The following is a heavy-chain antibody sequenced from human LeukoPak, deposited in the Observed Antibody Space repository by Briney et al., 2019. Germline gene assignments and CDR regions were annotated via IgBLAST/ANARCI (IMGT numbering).Heavy chain of an antibody. CDR2: ISYDGRNK. CDR3: ARGSGYLETFDY. D-gene: IGHD3-22*01. Sequence: PGGSLRLSCAASGFTFSSYAMHWVRQAPGKGLEWVAVISYDGRNKYYADSVKGRFTISRDNSKNTLYLQMNSLRAEDTAVYYCARGSGYLETFDYWGQGTLVTVSS. CDR1: GFTFSSYA. V-gene: IGHV3-30*04. J-gene: IGHJ4*02.